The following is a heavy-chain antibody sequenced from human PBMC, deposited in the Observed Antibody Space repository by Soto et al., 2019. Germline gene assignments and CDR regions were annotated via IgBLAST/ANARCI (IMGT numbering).Heavy chain of an antibody. CDR3: ARPNYPARTWYFDL. Sequence: QVQLQESGPGLVKPSETLSLTCTVSGGSISSYYWSWIRQPPGKGLEWIGYIYSSGSTNYNPSLKSPVTTSVDTSKNQFSLKLRSVTAADTAVYYCARPNYPARTWYFDLWGRGTLVTVSS. V-gene: IGHV4-59*08. CDR2: IYSSGST. CDR1: GGSISSYY. J-gene: IGHJ2*01. D-gene: IGHD3-10*01.